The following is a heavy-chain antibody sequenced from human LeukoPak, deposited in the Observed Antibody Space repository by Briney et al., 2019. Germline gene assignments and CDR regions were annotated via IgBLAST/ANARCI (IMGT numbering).Heavy chain of an antibody. CDR2: VFHSGHT. V-gene: IGHV4-39*01. CDR3: ARQIVGTSWNYDYSYIDV. CDR1: GASITSSLYH. J-gene: IGHJ6*03. D-gene: IGHD1-1*01. Sequence: SETLSLTCSVSGASITSSLYHWGWLRQPPGKGLEWIGNVFHSGHTYYSPSLQSRVAISVDTSKNQFSLKLTSVTAADTAIYYCARQIVGTSWNYDYSYIDVWGKGTSVSVSS.